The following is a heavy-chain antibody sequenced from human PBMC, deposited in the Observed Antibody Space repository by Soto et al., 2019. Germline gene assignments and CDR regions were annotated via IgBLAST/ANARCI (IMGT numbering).Heavy chain of an antibody. CDR1: GGSVSSGSYY. V-gene: IGHV4-61*01. D-gene: IGHD3-3*01. CDR3: ARDLLSYDGYYGMDV. CDR2: IYYSGST. J-gene: IGHJ6*02. Sequence: QVQLQESGPGLVKPSETLSLTCTVSGGSVSSGSYYWSWIRQPPGKGLEWIGYIYYSGSTNYNPSLKSRVTISVDTSKNQFSRKLSSVTAAETAVYYCARDLLSYDGYYGMDVWGQGTTVTVSS.